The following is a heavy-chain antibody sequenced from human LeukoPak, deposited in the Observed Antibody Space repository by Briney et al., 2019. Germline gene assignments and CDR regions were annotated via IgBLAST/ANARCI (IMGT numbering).Heavy chain of an antibody. CDR3: ARAMVVPAAIHYYYYGMDV. CDR2: IIPILGIA. V-gene: IGHV1-69*04. J-gene: IGHJ6*02. CDR1: GGTFSSYA. D-gene: IGHD2-2*01. Sequence: SVKVSCKASGGTFSSYAISWVRQAPGQGLEWMGRIIPILGIANYAQKFQGRVTITADKSTSTAYMELSSLRSEDTAVYYCARAMVVPAAIHYYYYGMDVWGQGTTVTVSS.